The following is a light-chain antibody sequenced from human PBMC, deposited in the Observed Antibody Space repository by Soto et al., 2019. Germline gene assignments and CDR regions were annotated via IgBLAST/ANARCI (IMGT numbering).Light chain of an antibody. CDR1: QSVGRN. CDR3: QQYNNWPYT. Sequence: EIVMTQSPVALSVSPGERAALSCRASQSVGRNFAWYQQRPGQAPRVLIYGTSTRATGVPARFSGSGSGTGFILTISSLQSEDFAVYYCQQYNNWPYTFGQGTRLEIK. V-gene: IGKV3-15*01. J-gene: IGKJ2*01. CDR2: GTS.